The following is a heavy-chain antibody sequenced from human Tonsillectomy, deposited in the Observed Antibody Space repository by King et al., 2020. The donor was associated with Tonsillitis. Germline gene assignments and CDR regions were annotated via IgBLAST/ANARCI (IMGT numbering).Heavy chain of an antibody. CDR2: ISYDESNK. V-gene: IGHV3-30*17. CDR3: AKDRGPVAVAGEMDV. D-gene: IGHD6-19*01. CDR1: GFTFNNYA. Sequence: VQLVESGGGVVQPGRSLRLSCAASGFTFNNYAMHWVRQAPGKGLEWVAVISYDESNKFYAYSVKGRFTVSRASSKNTLHLLMNSLRPEDTAVYYCAKDRGPVAVAGEMDVWGKGTTVTVSS. J-gene: IGHJ6*04.